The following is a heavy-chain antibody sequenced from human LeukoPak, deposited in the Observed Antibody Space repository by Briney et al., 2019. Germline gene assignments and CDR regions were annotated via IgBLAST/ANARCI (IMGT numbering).Heavy chain of an antibody. Sequence: PSETLSLTCTVSGGSISSYYWSWLRQPPGKGLEWIGYIYYSGSTNYNPSLKSRVTISVDTSKNQFSLKLSSVTAADTAVYYCARDRIVVVPAATINYYYYGMDVWGQGTTVTVSS. J-gene: IGHJ6*02. CDR3: ARDRIVVVPAATINYYYYGMDV. CDR2: IYYSGST. CDR1: GGSISSYY. D-gene: IGHD2-2*01. V-gene: IGHV4-59*12.